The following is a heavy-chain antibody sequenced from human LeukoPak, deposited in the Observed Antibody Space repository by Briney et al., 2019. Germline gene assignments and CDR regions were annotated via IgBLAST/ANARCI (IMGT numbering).Heavy chain of an antibody. V-gene: IGHV3-23*01. D-gene: IGHD5-12*01. CDR3: AKDREGLSSGYDLEFFDD. CDR1: GFTFSSYA. Sequence: GGSLRLSRAASGFTFSSYAMNWVRQAPGKGLEWVSAISGSGGTTYYADSVKGRFTISRDNSKNTLFLQMNSLRDEDTAVYYCAKDREGLSSGYDLEFFDDWGQGTLVTVSS. CDR2: ISGSGGTT. J-gene: IGHJ4*02.